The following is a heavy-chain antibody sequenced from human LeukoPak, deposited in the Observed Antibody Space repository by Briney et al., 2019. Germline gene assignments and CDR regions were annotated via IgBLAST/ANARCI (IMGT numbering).Heavy chain of an antibody. D-gene: IGHD3-3*01. CDR1: GFTFSSYG. CDR2: IKQDGSEK. J-gene: IGHJ4*02. V-gene: IGHV3-7*01. CDR3: ARGRPLGSGYFFDY. Sequence: GGSLRLSCAASGFTFSSYGMHWVRQAPGKGLEWVANIKQDGSEKYYVDSVKGRFTISRDNAKNSLYLQMNSLRAEDTAVYYCARGRPLGSGYFFDYWGQGTLVTVSS.